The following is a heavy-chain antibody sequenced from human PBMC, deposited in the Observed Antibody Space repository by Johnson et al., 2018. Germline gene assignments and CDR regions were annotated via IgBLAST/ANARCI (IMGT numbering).Heavy chain of an antibody. CDR2: LSSTSSSV. CDR1: GFMFSSYS. D-gene: IGHD5-24*01. Sequence: EVQLLESGGGLVKPGESLRLSCAASGFMFSSYSMNWVRQTPGTGLEWVSCLSSTSSSVYYADSVKGRFTISRDNAKNSLFLQQSSLGAGDTAFYYCGRGPAGRDGSNWDAFDIWGQGTMVTVSS. J-gene: IGHJ3*02. V-gene: IGHV3-21*01. CDR3: GRGPAGRDGSNWDAFDI.